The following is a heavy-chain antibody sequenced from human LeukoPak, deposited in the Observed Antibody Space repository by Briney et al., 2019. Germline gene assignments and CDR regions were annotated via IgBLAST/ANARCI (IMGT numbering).Heavy chain of an antibody. Sequence: SETLSLTCAVYGGSFSGYYWSWIRQPPGKGLEWIGEINHSGSTNYNPSLKSRVTISVDTSKNQFFLKLSSVTAADTAVYYCARLIGYCSSTSCCYYYYGMDVWGQGTTVTVSS. CDR1: GGSFSGYY. CDR3: ARLIGYCSSTSCCYYYYGMDV. CDR2: INHSGST. J-gene: IGHJ6*02. V-gene: IGHV4-34*01. D-gene: IGHD2-2*01.